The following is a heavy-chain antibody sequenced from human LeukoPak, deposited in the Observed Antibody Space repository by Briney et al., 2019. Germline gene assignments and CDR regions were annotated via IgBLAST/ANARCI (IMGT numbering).Heavy chain of an antibody. CDR1: GFTFDDYA. J-gene: IGHJ4*02. D-gene: IGHD3-22*01. Sequence: SLRLSCAASGFTFDDYAMYWVRQAPGKGLEWVSGISWNSGSIGYADSVKGRFTISRDNAKNSLYLQMNSLIPEDSALYYCAKSDSSGYPPSYWGQGTRVTVSS. CDR2: ISWNSGSI. V-gene: IGHV3-9*01. CDR3: AKSDSSGYPPSY.